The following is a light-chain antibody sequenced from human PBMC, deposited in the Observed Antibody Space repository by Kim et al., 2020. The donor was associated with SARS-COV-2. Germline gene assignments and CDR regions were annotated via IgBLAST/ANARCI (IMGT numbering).Light chain of an antibody. CDR1: NIGSKS. CDR2: YDS. CDR3: QVWDSSSDHVV. V-gene: IGLV3-21*04. Sequence: ATGKTARINGGGNNIGSKSVHRYQQKPGQAPVLVIYYDSDRPSGIPERFSGSNSGNTATLSISRVEAGDEADYYCQVWDSSSDHVVFGGGTQLTVL. J-gene: IGLJ2*01.